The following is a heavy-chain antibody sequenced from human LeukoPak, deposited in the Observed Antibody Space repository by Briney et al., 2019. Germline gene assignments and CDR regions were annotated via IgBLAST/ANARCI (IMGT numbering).Heavy chain of an antibody. J-gene: IGHJ4*02. CDR3: ARDLVLAAIRAGLDF. Sequence: ASVKVSCKASGYTFTGYYMHWVRQAPGQGLEWMGWINPNSGGTNYAQKFQGRVTMTRDTSISTAYMELSSLRSEDTAVYYCARDLVLAAIRAGLDFWGQGTLVTVSS. CDR1: GYTFTGYY. CDR2: INPNSGGT. D-gene: IGHD5-24*01. V-gene: IGHV1-2*02.